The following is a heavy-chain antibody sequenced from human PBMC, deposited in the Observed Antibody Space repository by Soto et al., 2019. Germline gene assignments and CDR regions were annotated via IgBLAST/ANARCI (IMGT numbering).Heavy chain of an antibody. V-gene: IGHV1-24*01. J-gene: IGHJ4*02. CDR3: ATDGRGRSYYFDY. D-gene: IGHD4-17*01. CDR1: GYTLTELS. Sequence: ASVKVSCKVSGYTLTELSMHCVRQAPGKGLEWMGGFDPEDGETIYAQKFQGRVTMTEDTSTDTAYMELSSLRSEDTAVYYCATDGRGRSYYFDYWGQGTLVTVSS. CDR2: FDPEDGET.